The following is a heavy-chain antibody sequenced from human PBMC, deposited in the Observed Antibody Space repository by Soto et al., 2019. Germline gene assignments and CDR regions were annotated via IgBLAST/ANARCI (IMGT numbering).Heavy chain of an antibody. V-gene: IGHV1-3*01. D-gene: IGHD6-19*01. J-gene: IGHJ5*02. CDR3: ARGYIAVAVRWFDP. Sequence: GASVKVSCKASGYTFTSYAMHWVRQAPGQRLEWMGWINAGNGNTKYSQKFQGRVTITRDTSASTAYMELSSLRSEDTAVYYCARGYIAVAVRWFDPWGQGTLVTVS. CDR2: INAGNGNT. CDR1: GYTFTSYA.